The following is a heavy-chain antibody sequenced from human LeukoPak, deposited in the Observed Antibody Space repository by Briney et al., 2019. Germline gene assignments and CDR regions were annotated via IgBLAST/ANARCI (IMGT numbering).Heavy chain of an antibody. J-gene: IGHJ3*02. D-gene: IGHD3-22*01. CDR3: ATVHYYDSSGWTSAFDI. Sequence: GASVKVSCKVSGYTLTELSMHWVRQAPGKGLEWMGGFDPEDGETIYAQKFQGRVTMTEDTSTDTAYMELSSLRSEDTAVYYCATVHYYDSSGWTSAFDIWGQGTMVTVSS. V-gene: IGHV1-24*01. CDR1: GYTLTELS. CDR2: FDPEDGET.